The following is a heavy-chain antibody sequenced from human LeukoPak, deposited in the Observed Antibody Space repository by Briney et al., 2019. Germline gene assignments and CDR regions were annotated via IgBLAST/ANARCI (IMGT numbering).Heavy chain of an antibody. D-gene: IGHD4-17*01. CDR3: ARCTRDYSSSHYYYYMDV. V-gene: IGHV1-18*01. Sequence: GASVKVSCKASGYTLTSYGISWVRQAPGQGLEWMGWISAYNGNTNYAQKLQGRVTMTTDTSTSTAYMELRSLRSDDTAVYYCARCTRDYSSSHYYYYMDVWGKGTTVTVPS. CDR2: ISAYNGNT. J-gene: IGHJ6*03. CDR1: GYTLTSYG.